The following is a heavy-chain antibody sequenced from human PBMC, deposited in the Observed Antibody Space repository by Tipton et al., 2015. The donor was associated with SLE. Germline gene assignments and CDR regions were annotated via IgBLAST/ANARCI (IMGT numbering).Heavy chain of an antibody. CDR1: GGSISSHY. CDR3: ARTWSFNWFAP. V-gene: IGHV4-59*08. J-gene: IGHJ5*02. Sequence: GSLRLSCTVSGGSISSHYWSWIRQPPGKGLEWIGYFYSSGSTNYNPSLKSRVTISVDTSKSQFSLKLTSVTAADTAVYYCARTWSFNWFAPWGQGTLVTVSS. CDR2: FYSSGST.